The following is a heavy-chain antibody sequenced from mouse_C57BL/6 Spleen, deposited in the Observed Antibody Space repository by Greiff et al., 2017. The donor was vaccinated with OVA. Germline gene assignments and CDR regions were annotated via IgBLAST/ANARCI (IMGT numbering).Heavy chain of an antibody. D-gene: IGHD1-1*01. Sequence: QVQLKQPGAELVKPGASVKLSCKASGYTFTSYWMQWVKQRPGQGLEWIGEIDPSDSCTNYNQKFKGKATLTVDTSSSTAYMQLSSLTSEDSAVYYCARALYYGSSLAMDYWGQGTSVTVSS. V-gene: IGHV1-50*01. CDR1: GYTFTSYW. J-gene: IGHJ4*01. CDR3: ARALYYGSSLAMDY. CDR2: IDPSDSCT.